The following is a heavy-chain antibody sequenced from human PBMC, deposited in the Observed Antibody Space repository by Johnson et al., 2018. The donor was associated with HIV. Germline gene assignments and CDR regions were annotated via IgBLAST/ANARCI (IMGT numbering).Heavy chain of an antibody. CDR2: ISYDGSNK. D-gene: IGHD3-10*02. J-gene: IGHJ3*02. CDR3: ARDFPVYYVSPTGALDI. CDR1: GFTFRSHA. V-gene: IGHV3-30*04. Sequence: QVQLVESGGGVVQPGRSLRLSCAASGFTFRSHAMHWVRQAPGKGLEWVAVISYDGSNKYYADSVKGRFTISRDNAKNSLYLQMNSLRADDTALYFCARDFPVYYVSPTGALDIRGQWTMVTVSS.